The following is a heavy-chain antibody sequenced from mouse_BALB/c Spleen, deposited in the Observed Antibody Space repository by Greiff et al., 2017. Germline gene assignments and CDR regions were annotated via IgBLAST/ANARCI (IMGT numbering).Heavy chain of an antibody. CDR3: ASGGNSSWFAY. V-gene: IGHV5-9-3*01. CDR1: GFTFSSYA. Sequence: EVKLMESGGGLVKPGGSLKLSCAASGFTFSSYAMSWVRQTPEKRLEWVATISSGGSYTYYPDSVKGRFTISRDNAKNTLYLQMSSLRSEDTAMYYCASGGNSSWFAYWGQGTLVTVSA. CDR2: ISSGGSYT. J-gene: IGHJ3*01. D-gene: IGHD1-1*02.